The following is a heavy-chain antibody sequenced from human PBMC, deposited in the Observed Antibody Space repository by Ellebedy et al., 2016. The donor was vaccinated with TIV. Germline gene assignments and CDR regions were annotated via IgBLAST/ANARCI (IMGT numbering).Heavy chain of an antibody. CDR3: AKEEWWRFDY. V-gene: IGHV3-7*04. D-gene: IGHD2-15*01. CDR2: INPDGSGA. J-gene: IGHJ4*02. Sequence: PGGSLRLSCVAFGFSFSTHYMTWVRQAPGKGLEWLAKINPDGSGADYVDAVNGRFTLSRDNTKNSLYLQMNSLRDEDTAVYYCAKEEWWRFDYWGQGTVVTVSS. CDR1: GFSFSTHY.